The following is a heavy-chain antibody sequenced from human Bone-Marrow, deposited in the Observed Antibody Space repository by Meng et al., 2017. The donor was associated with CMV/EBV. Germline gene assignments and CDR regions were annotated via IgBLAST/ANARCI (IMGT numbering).Heavy chain of an antibody. V-gene: IGHV3-33*06. CDR1: FTFSGYG. Sequence: FTFSGYGMHWVLQAPGKGLEWVAVIWYDGSNKYYADSVKGRFTISRDNSKNTLYLQMNSLRAEDTAVYYCAKDLVVVPAAIEFGIDYWGQGTLVTVSS. D-gene: IGHD2-2*01. CDR2: IWYDGSNK. J-gene: IGHJ4*02. CDR3: AKDLVVVPAAIEFGIDY.